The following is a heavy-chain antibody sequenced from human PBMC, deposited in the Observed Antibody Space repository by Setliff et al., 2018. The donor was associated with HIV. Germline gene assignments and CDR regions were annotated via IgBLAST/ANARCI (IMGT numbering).Heavy chain of an antibody. V-gene: IGHV7-4-1*02. J-gene: IGHJ4*02. D-gene: IGHD3-22*01. CDR2: IHTSTGKP. CDR1: GYSFTTYS. CDR3: ARNSPFPPSSGAHFDF. Sequence: ASVKVSCKASGYSFTTYSINWLRQAPGQGPEWMGWIHTSTGKPTSVRDFTGRFVFSLDTSVNTAFLQISDLKTEDTAVYYCARNSPFPPSSGAHFDFWGPGTLVTVSS.